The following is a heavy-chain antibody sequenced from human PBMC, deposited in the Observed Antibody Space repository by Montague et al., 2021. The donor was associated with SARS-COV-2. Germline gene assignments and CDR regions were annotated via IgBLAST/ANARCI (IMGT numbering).Heavy chain of an antibody. J-gene: IGHJ6*02. Sequence: CAISGDSVSRNDIAWNWFRQSPSRGLEWLGRTFYRSEWNYHYAVSVKSRITIDPDTSKNQVSLQLRSVTPEDTAVYFRARVRHLGRGMDDWGQGTKVTVSS. V-gene: IGHV6-1*01. CDR2: TFYRSEWNY. D-gene: IGHD7-27*01. CDR1: GDSVSRNDIA. CDR3: ARVRHLGRGMDD.